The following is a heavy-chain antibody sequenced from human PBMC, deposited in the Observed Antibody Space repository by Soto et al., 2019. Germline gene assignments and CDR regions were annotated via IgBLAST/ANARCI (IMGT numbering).Heavy chain of an antibody. J-gene: IGHJ5*02. CDR2: IYYTGST. CDR1: GGSISGYY. CDR3: ARGGASSKWLDP. Sequence: SETHSLTYPFAGGSISGYYGSWIRPPPGKGLEWIGYIYYTGSTNYNPSLNSRVTMSVDTSKNQFSLHLSYVTAADTAVYYCARGGASSKWLDPWGQGTLVTVSS. D-gene: IGHD3-10*01. V-gene: IGHV4-59*01.